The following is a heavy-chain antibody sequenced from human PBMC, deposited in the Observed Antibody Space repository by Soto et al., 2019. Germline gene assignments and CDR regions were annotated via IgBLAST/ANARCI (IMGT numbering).Heavy chain of an antibody. V-gene: IGHV2-5*02. CDR1: GFSLRTSGVS. Sequence: FAPTMVNPTQTLTLTYTFSGFSLRTSGVSVGWIRQPPGKSLEWLALIYWDDDIRYSPFLKSRLTIAKDTSKNHVVLTMTNMDPVDTATYYCAHAYTGSAWFQNWFDPWGQGTLVTVSS. CDR3: AHAYTGSAWFQNWFDP. CDR2: IYWDDDI. D-gene: IGHD6-19*01. J-gene: IGHJ5*02.